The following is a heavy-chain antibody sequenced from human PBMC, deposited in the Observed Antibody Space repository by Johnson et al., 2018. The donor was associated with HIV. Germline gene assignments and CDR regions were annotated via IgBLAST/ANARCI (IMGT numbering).Heavy chain of an antibody. D-gene: IGHD2-21*01. CDR1: GFTFSGNA. CDR2: ISFDGTNK. V-gene: IGHV3-30*18. Sequence: QVQLVESGGGVVQPGRSLRLSCVASGFTFSGNAMHWVRQAPGKGLEWVAVISFDGTNKYYADSVKGRFTISRDNSKTTLYLQMNSLRAEDTAVYYCAKDQGDEAFDIWGQGTMVTVSS. CDR3: AKDQGDEAFDI. J-gene: IGHJ3*02.